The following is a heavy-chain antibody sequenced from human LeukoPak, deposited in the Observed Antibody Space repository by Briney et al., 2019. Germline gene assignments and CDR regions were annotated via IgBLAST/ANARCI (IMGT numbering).Heavy chain of an antibody. Sequence: ASVKVYCKASGYTFTGYYMHWVRQAPGQGLEWMRWINPNSGGTNYAQKFQGRVTMTRDTSISTAYMELSRLRSDDTAVYYCAREGTDGSYYGFDYWGQGTLVTVSS. CDR1: GYTFTGYY. CDR2: INPNSGGT. J-gene: IGHJ4*02. D-gene: IGHD1-26*01. V-gene: IGHV1-2*02. CDR3: AREGTDGSYYGFDY.